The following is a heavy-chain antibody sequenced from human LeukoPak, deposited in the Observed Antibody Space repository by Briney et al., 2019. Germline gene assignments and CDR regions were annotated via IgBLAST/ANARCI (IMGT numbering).Heavy chain of an antibody. CDR1: GYTFTGYY. CDR2: INPNSGGT. Sequence: ASVKVSCKASGYTFTGYYMHWVRQAPGQGLEWMGWINPNSGGTNYAQKFQGRVTMTRDTSISTAYMELSRLRSDDTAVYYCAGGGEGYPHPTYYFDYWGQGTLVTVSS. D-gene: IGHD2-15*01. V-gene: IGHV1-2*02. CDR3: AGGGEGYPHPTYYFDY. J-gene: IGHJ4*02.